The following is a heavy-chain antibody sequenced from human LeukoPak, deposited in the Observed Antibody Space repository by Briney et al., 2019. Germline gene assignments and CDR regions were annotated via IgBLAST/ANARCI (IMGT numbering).Heavy chain of an antibody. V-gene: IGHV3-23*01. CDR2: ISGSGGST. CDR1: GFTFSSYA. D-gene: IGHD5-18*01. Sequence: GGSLGLSCAASGFTFSSYAMSWVRQAPGKGLEWVSAISGSGGSTYYADSVKGRFTISRDNSKNTLYLQMNSLRAEDTAVYYCAKDRIQLWFSYYFDYWGQGTLVTVSS. CDR3: AKDRIQLWFSYYFDY. J-gene: IGHJ4*02.